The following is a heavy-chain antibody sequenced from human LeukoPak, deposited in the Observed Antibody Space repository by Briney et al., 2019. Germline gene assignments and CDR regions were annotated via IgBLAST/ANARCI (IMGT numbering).Heavy chain of an antibody. CDR2: IKQDGSEK. D-gene: IGHD3-10*01. V-gene: IGHV3-7*03. CDR1: GFTFSSYW. J-gene: IGHJ4*02. CDR3: ARDKEVYYYASGSLGY. Sequence: GGSLRLSCAASGFTFSSYWMSWVRQAPGKGLEWVANIKQDGSEKYYVDSVKGRFTISRDNAKNSLYLQMNSLRAEDAAVFYCARDKEVYYYASGSLGYWGQGTLVTVSS.